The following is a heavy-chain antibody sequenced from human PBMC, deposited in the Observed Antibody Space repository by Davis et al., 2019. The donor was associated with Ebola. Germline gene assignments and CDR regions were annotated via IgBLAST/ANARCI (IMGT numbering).Heavy chain of an antibody. Sequence: SVKVSCKASGGTFSSYAISWVRQAPGQGLEWMGGIIPIFGTANYAQKFQGRVTITADESTSTMYLTLTSLTSEDTAIYYCARGPWVITARRGLTLDFWGQGTLVTVSS. CDR1: GGTFSSYA. CDR3: ARGPWVITARRGLTLDF. V-gene: IGHV1-69*13. D-gene: IGHD3-10*01. CDR2: IIPIFGTA. J-gene: IGHJ4*02.